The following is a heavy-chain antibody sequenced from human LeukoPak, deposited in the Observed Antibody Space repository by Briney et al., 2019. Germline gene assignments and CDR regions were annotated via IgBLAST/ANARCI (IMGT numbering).Heavy chain of an antibody. J-gene: IGHJ4*02. CDR2: IYYSGST. Sequence: TSQTLSLTCTVSGGSISSGDYYWSWIHQPPGKGLEWIGYIYYSGSTYYNPSLKSRVTISVDTSKNQFSLKLSSVTAADTAVYYCARVIVGATFDYWGQGTLVTVSS. CDR3: ARVIVGATFDY. CDR1: GGSISSGDYY. D-gene: IGHD1-26*01. V-gene: IGHV4-30-4*08.